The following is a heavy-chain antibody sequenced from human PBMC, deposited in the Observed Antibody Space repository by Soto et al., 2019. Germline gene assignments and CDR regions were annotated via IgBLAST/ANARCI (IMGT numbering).Heavy chain of an antibody. CDR1: GYAFSFG. CDR2: ISASDGST. Sequence: VQSGGEVKKPGASVRVSCKASGYAFSFGFSWVRQAPGQGLEWMGWISASDGSTNSAQKFRGRISLTTDTSTNTAYLDLLSLTSDDTAVYFCATYYFGSGSYYRFDNGGQGTLVTVSS. V-gene: IGHV1-18*01. CDR3: ATYYFGSGSYYRFDN. D-gene: IGHD3-10*01. J-gene: IGHJ4*02.